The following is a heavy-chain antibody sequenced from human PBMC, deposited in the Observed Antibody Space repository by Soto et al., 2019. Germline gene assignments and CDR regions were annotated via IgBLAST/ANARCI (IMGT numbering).Heavy chain of an antibody. CDR3: AHRPGFSMAFDY. V-gene: IGHV2-5*02. D-gene: IGHD3-10*01. J-gene: IGHJ4*02. CDR2: IYWDDDT. CDR1: GFSLSTYGVG. Sequence: QITLKESGPTLVKPTQTLTLTCNFSGFSLSTYGVGVGWIRQPPGKALEWLALIYWDDDTRFSPSLNSRLAITKDTSKSQVVLTMTHMDPVDTATYYCAHRPGFSMAFDYWGPGSLVNVSS.